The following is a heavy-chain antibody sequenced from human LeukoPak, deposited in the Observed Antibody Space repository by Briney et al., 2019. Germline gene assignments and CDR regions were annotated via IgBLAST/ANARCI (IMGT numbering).Heavy chain of an antibody. V-gene: IGHV3-30*02. CDR3: AKDSNDFWSGYYPAGYFDY. Sequence: PGGSLKLSCAASGFIFSNYGMHWVRQAPGKGLEWVTFIRYDGSDKYYADSVKGRFTISRDNSKNTLYLQMNSLRAEDTAVYYCAKDSNDFWSGYYPAGYFDYWGQGTLVTVSS. D-gene: IGHD3-3*01. J-gene: IGHJ4*02. CDR1: GFIFSNYG. CDR2: IRYDGSDK.